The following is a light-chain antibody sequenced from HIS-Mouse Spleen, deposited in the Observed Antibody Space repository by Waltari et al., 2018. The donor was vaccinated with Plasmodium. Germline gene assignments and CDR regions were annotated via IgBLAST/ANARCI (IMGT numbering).Light chain of an antibody. CDR1: QSVSSY. Sequence: EIVLTQSPATPSLSPGEIATLPCRASQSVSSYLAWYQQKPGQAPRLRIYDASNRTTGIPARFSGSGSGTDFTLTISSLEPEDFAVYYCQQRSNWPLTFGGGTKVEIK. CDR2: DAS. V-gene: IGKV3-11*01. J-gene: IGKJ4*01. CDR3: QQRSNWPLT.